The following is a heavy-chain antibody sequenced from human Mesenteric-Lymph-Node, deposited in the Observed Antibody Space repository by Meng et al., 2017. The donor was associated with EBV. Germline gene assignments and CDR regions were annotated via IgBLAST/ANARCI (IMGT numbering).Heavy chain of an antibody. Sequence: GQWWEWGVGCVRAAGSLSLSWAASGVPFISDVMSWVRPAPGKGLEWVSSISGSGGSTYCADSVKGRFTISRDNSKNTLYLQMNSLRADDTAVYYCAKLPVVVVIPANGGFDCWGQGTLVTVSS. V-gene: IGHV3-23*01. D-gene: IGHD2-15*01. CDR2: ISGSGGST. CDR3: AKLPVVVVIPANGGFDC. J-gene: IGHJ4*02. CDR1: GVPFISDV.